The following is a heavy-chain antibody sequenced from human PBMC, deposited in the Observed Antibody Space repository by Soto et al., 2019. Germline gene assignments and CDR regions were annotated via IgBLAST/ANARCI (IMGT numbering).Heavy chain of an antibody. CDR3: ARIRATYYYYYGMDV. CDR1: GGSFSGYY. D-gene: IGHD1-26*01. J-gene: IGHJ6*02. Sequence: PSETLSLTCAVYGGSFSGYYWSWIRQPPGKGLEWIGEIHHSGSTNYNPSLKSRVTMSVDTSKNQFSLKLSSVTAADTAVYYCARIRATYYYYYGMDVWGQGTTVTVSS. V-gene: IGHV4-34*01. CDR2: IHHSGST.